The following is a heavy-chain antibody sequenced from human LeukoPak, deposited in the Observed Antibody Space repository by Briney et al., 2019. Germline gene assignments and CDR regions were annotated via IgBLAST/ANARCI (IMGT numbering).Heavy chain of an antibody. CDR1: GFTLSSYW. D-gene: IGHD3-22*01. CDR3: AKEPNHSSGYWDY. CDR2: IKQDGGEK. V-gene: IGHV3-7*03. J-gene: IGHJ4*02. Sequence: GGSLRLSCAAAGFTLSSYWMSWVRQVPGKGLEWVANIKQDGGEKYYVDSVKGRFTISRDNAKNSVYLQMNSLRAEDTAIYYCAKEPNHSSGYWDYWGQGTLVTVSS.